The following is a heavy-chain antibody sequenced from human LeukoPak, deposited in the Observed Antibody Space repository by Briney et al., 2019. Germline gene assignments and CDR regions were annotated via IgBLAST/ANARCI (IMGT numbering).Heavy chain of an antibody. CDR2: ISSNGGST. V-gene: IGHV3-64*01. D-gene: IGHD5-18*01. CDR1: GFTFSSYA. J-gene: IGHJ3*02. CDR3: ARPITWIQLWDAFDI. Sequence: GGSLRLSCAASGFTFSSYAMHWVRQAPGKGLEYVSAISSNGGSTYYANSVKGRFTISRDNSKNTLYLQMGSLRAEDVAVYYCARPITWIQLWDAFDIWGQGTMVTVSS.